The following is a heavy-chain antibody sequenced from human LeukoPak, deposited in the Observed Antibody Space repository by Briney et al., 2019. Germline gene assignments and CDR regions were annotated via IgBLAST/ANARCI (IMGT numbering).Heavy chain of an antibody. CDR3: ARDETPYY. CDR1: GFTVSSNY. Sequence: GGSLRLSCAASGFTVSSNYVSWVRQAPGQGLEWVSCISRSGNDIYYADSVKGRFTISRDNAKNLLYLQMNSLRAEDTAVYYCARDETPYYWGQGTLVTVSS. V-gene: IGHV3-21*01. J-gene: IGHJ4*02. CDR2: ISRSGNDI.